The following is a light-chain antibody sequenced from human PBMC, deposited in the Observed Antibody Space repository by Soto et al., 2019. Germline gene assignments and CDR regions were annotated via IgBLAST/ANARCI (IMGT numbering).Light chain of an antibody. J-gene: IGLJ2*01. CDR2: EVS. Sequence: QPVLTQPPSASGSPGQSVTISCTESSSDVGGYNYVSWYQQHPGKAPKLMIYEVSKRPSGVPDRLSGSKSGNTASLTVSGLQAEDEADYYCSSYGGSNTVVFGGGTKLTVL. CDR3: SSYGGSNTVV. CDR1: SSDVGGYNY. V-gene: IGLV2-8*01.